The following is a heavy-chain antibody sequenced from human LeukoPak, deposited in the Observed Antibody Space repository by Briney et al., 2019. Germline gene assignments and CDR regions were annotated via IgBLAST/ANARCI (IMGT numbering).Heavy chain of an antibody. J-gene: IGHJ6*03. V-gene: IGHV5-51*01. D-gene: IGHD3-16*01. CDR2: IYPGDSDT. CDR3: ARHDYPYYYMDV. Sequence: GESLKISCKGSGYSFTSYWIGLVRQMPGKSLELMGIIYPGDSDTRYSPSFQGQVTISADKSNSTAYLQWSSLKASDTAMYYCARHDYPYYYMDVWGKGTTVTVSS. CDR1: GYSFTSYW.